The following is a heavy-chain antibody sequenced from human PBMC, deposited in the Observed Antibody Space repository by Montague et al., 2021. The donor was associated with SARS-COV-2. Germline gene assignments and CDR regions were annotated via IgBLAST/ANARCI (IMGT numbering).Heavy chain of an antibody. CDR3: ARTPGQIAGDAFDI. Sequence: SETLSLTCTVSGGSISSYYWSWIRQPPGKGLEWIGYIYYSGSTNYNPSLKSRVTISVDTSKNQFSLKLSSVTAVDTAVYYCARTPGQIAGDAFDIWSQGTMVTVSS. D-gene: IGHD2-21*01. J-gene: IGHJ3*02. V-gene: IGHV4-59*01. CDR2: IYYSGST. CDR1: GGSISSYY.